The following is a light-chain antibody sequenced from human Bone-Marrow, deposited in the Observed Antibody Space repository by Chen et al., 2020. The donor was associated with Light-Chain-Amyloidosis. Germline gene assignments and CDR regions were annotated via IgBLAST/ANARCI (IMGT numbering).Light chain of an antibody. Sequence: QSALTQPASVSGSPGQSITLSCTGTSSAVGSYNLVSWYHQHPGKAPKLMIYEVSTRPSGVSHRVSGSKAVNTAAQTISGLQAEDEADYYGCSYAGSSTLYVFGTGTKVTVL. CDR2: EVS. V-gene: IGLV2-23*02. CDR1: SSAVGSYNL. J-gene: IGLJ1*01. CDR3: CSYAGSSTLYV.